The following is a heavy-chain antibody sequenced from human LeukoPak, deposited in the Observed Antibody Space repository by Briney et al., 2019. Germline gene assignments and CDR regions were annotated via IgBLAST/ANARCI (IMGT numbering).Heavy chain of an antibody. J-gene: IGHJ5*02. V-gene: IGHV1-18*01. CDR3: ARRIYYDILTGYENWFDP. Sequence: ASVKVSCKASGYTFSSYAIHWVRQAPGQRLEWMGWISAYNGNTNYAQKLQGRVTMTTDTSTSTAYMELRSLRSDDTAVYYCARRIYYDILTGYENWFDPWGQGTLVTVSS. CDR1: GYTFSSYA. D-gene: IGHD3-9*01. CDR2: ISAYNGNT.